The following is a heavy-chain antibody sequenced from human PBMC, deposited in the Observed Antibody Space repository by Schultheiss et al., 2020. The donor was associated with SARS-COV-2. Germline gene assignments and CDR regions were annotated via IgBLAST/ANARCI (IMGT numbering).Heavy chain of an antibody. V-gene: IGHV3-73*01. CDR2: IRSKANSYAT. CDR1: GFTFSGSA. Sequence: GGSLRLSCAASGFTFSGSAMHWVRQASGKGLEWVGRIRSKANSYATAYAASVKGRFTISRDDSKNTAYLQMNSLKTEDTAVYYCARAYSGSYHDAFDIWGQGTMVTVSS. CDR3: ARAYSGSYHDAFDI. D-gene: IGHD1-26*01. J-gene: IGHJ3*02.